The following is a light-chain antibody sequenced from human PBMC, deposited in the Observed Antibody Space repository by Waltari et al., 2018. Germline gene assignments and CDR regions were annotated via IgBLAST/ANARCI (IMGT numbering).Light chain of an antibody. J-gene: IGKJ4*01. V-gene: IGKV3-11*01. CDR2: DAS. Sequence: DIVLTQFPATLSLSPGERSTLSCRASQSVSYYLAWYQQRTGQAPRLLIYDASSRATGIPARFSGSGSETDFTLTISSLEPEDFAVYYCQQRRTWPLTFGGGTKVEI. CDR3: QQRRTWPLT. CDR1: QSVSYY.